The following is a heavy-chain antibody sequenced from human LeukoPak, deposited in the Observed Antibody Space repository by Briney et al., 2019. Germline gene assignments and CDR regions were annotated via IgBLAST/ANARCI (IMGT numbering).Heavy chain of an antibody. CDR1: GFTFSNYW. CDR3: ARDLGQYYDTSDNWFDP. J-gene: IGHJ5*02. D-gene: IGHD3-22*01. V-gene: IGHV3-74*01. Sequence: GGSRRLSCAASGFTFSNYWMHWVRQAPGKGLVWVSRINSDGINTSYADSVKGRFTISRDNAKNTLNLQMNSLRAEDTAVYCCARDLGQYYDTSDNWFDPWGQGTLVTVSS. CDR2: INSDGINT.